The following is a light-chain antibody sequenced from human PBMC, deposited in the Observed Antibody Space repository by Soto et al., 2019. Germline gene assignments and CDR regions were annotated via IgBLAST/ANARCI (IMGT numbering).Light chain of an antibody. Sequence: QSVLTQPRSVSGSPGQSVTISCTGTSSDVCLYNYVSWYQQHPGKAPKLIIYDVSKRPSGVPDRFSGSKSGNTASLTISGLQAEDEGEYFCCSYGGSYTPYVFGTGTKLTVL. V-gene: IGLV2-11*01. CDR1: SSDVCLYNY. CDR2: DVS. CDR3: CSYGGSYTPYV. J-gene: IGLJ1*01.